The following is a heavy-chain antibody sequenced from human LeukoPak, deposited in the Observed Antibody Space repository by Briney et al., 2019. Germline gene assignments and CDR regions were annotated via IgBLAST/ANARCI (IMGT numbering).Heavy chain of an antibody. J-gene: IGHJ5*02. CDR1: GYTFTTYA. CDR2: INPNSGGT. Sequence: ASVKVSCKASGYTFTTYAMNWVRQAPGQGLEWMGWINPNSGGTNYAQKFQGRVTMTRDTSISTAYMELSRLRSDDTAVYYCARAINWNSFDPWGQGTLVTVSS. D-gene: IGHD1-20*01. V-gene: IGHV1-2*02. CDR3: ARAINWNSFDP.